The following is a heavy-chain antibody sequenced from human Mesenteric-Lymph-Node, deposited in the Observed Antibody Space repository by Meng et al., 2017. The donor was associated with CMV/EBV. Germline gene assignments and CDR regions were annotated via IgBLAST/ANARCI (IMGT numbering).Heavy chain of an antibody. J-gene: IGHJ3*02. D-gene: IGHD3-22*01. V-gene: IGHV3-23*01. Sequence: GGSLRLSCAASGFTFSNHVMSWVRQAPGKGLEWVSSISSSGDNTYYVGSVKGRFTVSRDNSRNTLYLHMNSLRAEDTAIYYCARAYYYGFSGSDAFDMWGQGTMVTVSS. CDR3: ARAYYYGFSGSDAFDM. CDR2: ISSSGDNT. CDR1: GFTFSNHV.